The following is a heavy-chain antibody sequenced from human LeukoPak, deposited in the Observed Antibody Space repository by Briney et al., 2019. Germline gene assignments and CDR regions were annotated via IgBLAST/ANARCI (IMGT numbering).Heavy chain of an antibody. CDR1: GFTFSSYA. J-gene: IGHJ4*02. CDR2: ISGSGGST. V-gene: IGHV3-23*01. CDR3: TCNYYGSGSYYRRGHY. D-gene: IGHD3-10*01. Sequence: GSLRLSCAAPGFTFSSYAMSWVRQAPGKGLEWVSAISGSGGSTYYADSVKGRFTISRDNSKNTLYLQMNSLRAEDTAVYYCTCNYYGSGSYYRRGHYWGQGTLVTVSS.